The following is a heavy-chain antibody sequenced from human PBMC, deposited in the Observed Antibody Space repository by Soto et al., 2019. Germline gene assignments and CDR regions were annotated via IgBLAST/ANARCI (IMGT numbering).Heavy chain of an antibody. V-gene: IGHV3-23*01. J-gene: IGHJ4*02. CDR3: AKKPRTKGEFDY. D-gene: IGHD3-10*01. CDR1: GFTFSSYA. CDR2: ISGSGGRT. Sequence: EVQLLESGGGLVQPGGSLRLSCAASGFTFSSYAMSWVRQAPGKGLEWVSAISGSGGRTYYADSVKGRFTISRDNSKNTLYLQINSLRAGDTAVYYCAKKPRTKGEFDYWGQGSLVTVSS.